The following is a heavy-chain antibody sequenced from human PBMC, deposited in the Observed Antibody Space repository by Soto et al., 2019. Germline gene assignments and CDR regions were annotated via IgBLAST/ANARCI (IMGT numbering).Heavy chain of an antibody. Sequence: GGSLRLSCAASGFTFSTYAMTWVRQAPGKGPEWVSAISGDGGHTYYADSVKGRFAISRDNSKNTLYLQMTSLRAEDTAVYYCAKERHLTIPHDSDYWGQGTLVTVSS. CDR1: GFTFSTYA. V-gene: IGHV3-23*01. J-gene: IGHJ4*02. CDR3: AKERHLTIPHDSDY. D-gene: IGHD2-21*01. CDR2: ISGDGGHT.